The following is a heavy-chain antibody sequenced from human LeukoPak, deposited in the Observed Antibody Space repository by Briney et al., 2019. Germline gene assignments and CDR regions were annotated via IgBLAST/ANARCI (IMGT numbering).Heavy chain of an antibody. J-gene: IGHJ3*02. D-gene: IGHD6-13*01. CDR3: ARGGAWIAAAGTGHALFEVESNAFDI. Sequence: GGSLRLSCAASGFTFSSYSMNWVRQAPGKGLEWVSSISSSSSYIYYADSVKGRFTISRDNAKNSLYLQMNSLRAEDTAVYYCARGGAWIAAAGTGHALFEVESNAFDIWGQGTMVTVSS. CDR2: ISSSSSYI. V-gene: IGHV3-21*01. CDR1: GFTFSSYS.